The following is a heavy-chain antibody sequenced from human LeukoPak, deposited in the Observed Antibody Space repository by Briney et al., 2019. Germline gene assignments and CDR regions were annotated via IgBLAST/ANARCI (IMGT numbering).Heavy chain of an antibody. J-gene: IGHJ3*02. CDR2: ISAYNGDT. Sequence: ASVKVSCKASGYTFTSYGISWVRQAPGQGLEWMGWISAYNGDTHYAQKLQGRVTMTTDTSTTTAYMELTSLRSDDTAVYYCAREMITVTTFVGRDDAFDIWGQGTMVTVSS. CDR3: AREMITVTTFVGRDDAFDI. CDR1: GYTFTSYG. D-gene: IGHD4-17*01. V-gene: IGHV1-18*01.